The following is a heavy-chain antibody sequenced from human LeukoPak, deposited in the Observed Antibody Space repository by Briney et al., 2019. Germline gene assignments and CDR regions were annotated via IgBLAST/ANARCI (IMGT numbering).Heavy chain of an antibody. D-gene: IGHD3-10*01. CDR2: IYSGGST. V-gene: IGHV3-53*01. Sequence: PGGSLRLSCAASGFTVSSNYMSWVRQAPGKGLEWVSVIYSGGSTYYAAAVKGRFIIFRGNSKNTLYFQMNSLRAADTAEYYCARLNFGYWGQGPLVTVSS. J-gene: IGHJ4*02. CDR1: GFTVSSNY. CDR3: ARLNFGY.